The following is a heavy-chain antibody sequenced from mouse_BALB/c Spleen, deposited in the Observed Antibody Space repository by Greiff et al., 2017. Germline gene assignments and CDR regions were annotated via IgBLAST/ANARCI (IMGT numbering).Heavy chain of an antibody. V-gene: IGHV1-7*01. CDR2: INPSTGYT. CDR1: GYTFTSYW. CDR3: ARSDSGTLYYFDY. D-gene: IGHD4-1*01. J-gene: IGHJ2*01. Sequence: VQLQQSGAELAKPGASVKMSCKASGYTFTSYWMHWVKQRPGQGLEWIGYINPSTGYTEYNQKFKDKATLTADKSSSTAYMQLSSLTSEDSAVYYCARSDSGTLYYFDYWGQGTTLTVSS.